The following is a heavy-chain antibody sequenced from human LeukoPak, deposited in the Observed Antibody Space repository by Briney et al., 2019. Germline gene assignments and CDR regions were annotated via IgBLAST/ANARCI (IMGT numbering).Heavy chain of an antibody. J-gene: IGHJ4*02. V-gene: IGHV4-34*01. CDR3: TRMTAGHDY. CDR1: GVSFDDYY. Sequence: KPSETLSLTCAVSGVSFDDYYWSWVRQTPGKGLEWIGEINHSRYTNDSPSLKSRVTLSIDTSRKQFSLNLRSVTVADTGIYYCTRMTAGHDYWGQGTLVTVSS. D-gene: IGHD2-21*02. CDR2: INHSRYT.